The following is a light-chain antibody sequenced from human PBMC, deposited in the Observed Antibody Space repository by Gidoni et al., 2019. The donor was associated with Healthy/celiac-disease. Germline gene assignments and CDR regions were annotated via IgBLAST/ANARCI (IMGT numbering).Light chain of an antibody. V-gene: IGKV3-20*01. CDR3: QQYGSSPSWT. CDR1: QSVSSSY. J-gene: IGKJ1*01. CDR2: VAS. Sequence: VLTQSPGTLSLSPGERATLSCRASQSVSSSYLAWYQQKPGQAPRLLIYVASSRATGIPDRFSGSGSGTDFTLTISRLEPEDFAVYYCQQYGSSPSWTFGQGTKVEIK.